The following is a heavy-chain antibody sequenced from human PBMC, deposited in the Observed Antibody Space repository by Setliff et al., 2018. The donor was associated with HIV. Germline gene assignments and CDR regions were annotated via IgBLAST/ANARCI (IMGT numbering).Heavy chain of an antibody. Sequence: ASVKVSCKASGYRFTGFAIHWVRQAPGQRFEWMGWINASTGNTKYSQKFQDRVTISRDIHANTAYMELSSLRSEDTAIYYCARSLREYSYGSSDYWGPGTLVTVSS. CDR3: ARSLREYSYGSSDY. D-gene: IGHD5-18*01. J-gene: IGHJ4*02. V-gene: IGHV1-3*01. CDR2: INASTGNT. CDR1: GYRFTGFA.